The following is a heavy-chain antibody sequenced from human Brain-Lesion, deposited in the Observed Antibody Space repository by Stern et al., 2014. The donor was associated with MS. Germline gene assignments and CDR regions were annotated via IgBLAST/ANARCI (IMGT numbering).Heavy chain of an antibody. CDR3: AKDRQYLTYFFDH. CDR1: GFTFGSCA. Sequence: VQLVESGGGVVQPGRALRLSCVASGFTFGSCAMHWVRQAPGKGLGWVAGVSYDGSNKYYADSVKGRFTISRDNSQNTLYMQMSSLRPEDTAVYYCAKDRQYLTYFFDHWGQGSLVTVSS. D-gene: IGHD2/OR15-2a*01. V-gene: IGHV3-30*18. CDR2: VSYDGSNK. J-gene: IGHJ5*02.